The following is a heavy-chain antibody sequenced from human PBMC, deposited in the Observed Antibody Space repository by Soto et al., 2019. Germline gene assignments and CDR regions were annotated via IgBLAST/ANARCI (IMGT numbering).Heavy chain of an antibody. D-gene: IGHD3-10*01. CDR1: GWSFSGYY. CDR3: ARGSIDGSGSKRAWYYFDY. J-gene: IGHJ4*02. Sequence: PSETLSLTCAFYGWSFSGYYWSLIRQPPGKGLEWIGEINHSGSTNYNPSLKSRVTISVDTSKNQFSLKLSSVTAADTAVYYCARGSIDGSGSKRAWYYFDYWGQGTLVTVSS. V-gene: IGHV4-34*01. CDR2: INHSGST.